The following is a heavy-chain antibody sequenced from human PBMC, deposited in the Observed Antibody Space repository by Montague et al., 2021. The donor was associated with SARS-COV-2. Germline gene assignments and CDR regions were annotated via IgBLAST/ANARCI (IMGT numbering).Heavy chain of an antibody. CDR3: AKGTDTGNSYFALDV. CDR2: LSASGGIT. J-gene: IGHJ6*02. V-gene: IGHV3-23*01. CDR1: GFTFSGIT. Sequence: SLRLSCAASGFTFSGITMSWVRQAPGKGLEWVSALSASGGITNYADSVKGRFTISRDNLKNTLFLQMNSLTDGDPAIYYCAKGTDTGNSYFALDVWGQGTTVSVSS. D-gene: IGHD1-1*01.